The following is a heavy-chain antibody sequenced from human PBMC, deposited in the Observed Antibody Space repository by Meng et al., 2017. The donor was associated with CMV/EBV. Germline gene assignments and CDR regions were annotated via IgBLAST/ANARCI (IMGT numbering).Heavy chain of an antibody. Sequence: GESLKISCAASGFNFSNYEMNWVRQAPGKGLEWLSYISSSGNTKYYVDSVKGRFTISRDNAKNSLYLQMNSLRPEDAAVYSCQLRGYWGQGTRVTVSS. CDR2: ISSSGNTK. J-gene: IGHJ4*02. CDR3: QLRGY. V-gene: IGHV3-48*03. D-gene: IGHD4-17*01. CDR1: GFNFSNYE.